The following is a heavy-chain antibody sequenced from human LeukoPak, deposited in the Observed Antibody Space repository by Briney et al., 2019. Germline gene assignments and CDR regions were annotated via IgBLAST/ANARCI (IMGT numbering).Heavy chain of an antibody. J-gene: IGHJ4*02. CDR2: IIPIFGTA. V-gene: IGHV1-69*13. CDR3: ARGDSSSWYGLDY. D-gene: IGHD6-13*01. CDR1: GGTFSSYA. Sequence: SVKVSRKASGGTFSSYAISWVRQAPGQGLEWMGGIIPIFGTANYAQKFQGRATITADESTSTAYMELSSLRSEDTAVYYCARGDSSSWYGLDYWGQGTLVTVSS.